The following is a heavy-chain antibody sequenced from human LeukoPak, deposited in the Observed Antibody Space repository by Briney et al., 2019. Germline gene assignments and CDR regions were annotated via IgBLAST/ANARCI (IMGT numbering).Heavy chain of an antibody. CDR2: ISGSGDNT. CDR1: GFTFSSYA. J-gene: IGHJ4*02. Sequence: PGGSLRLSCAASGFTFSSYAMSWVRQAPGKGLEWFSGISGSGDNTYYADSVKGRFTISRDNSKNTLYVQVNSLGTEDTAAYYCAKRSYYDSSGSFYFDYWGQGTLVTVSS. CDR3: AKRSYYDSSGSFYFDY. V-gene: IGHV3-23*01. D-gene: IGHD3-22*01.